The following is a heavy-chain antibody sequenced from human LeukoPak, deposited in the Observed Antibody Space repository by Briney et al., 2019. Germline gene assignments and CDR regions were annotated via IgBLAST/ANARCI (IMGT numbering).Heavy chain of an antibody. J-gene: IGHJ4*02. Sequence: PGGSLRLSCAASEFTFSSYTMNWVRQAPGKGLEWGSVISGSGGATYYADSVKGRFTISRDNSKNTLYLQMNSLRAEDTAVYYCAKDRRYFGSGLDSWGQGTLVTVSS. CDR2: ISGSGGAT. V-gene: IGHV3-23*01. D-gene: IGHD3-10*01. CDR1: EFTFSSYT. CDR3: AKDRRYFGSGLDS.